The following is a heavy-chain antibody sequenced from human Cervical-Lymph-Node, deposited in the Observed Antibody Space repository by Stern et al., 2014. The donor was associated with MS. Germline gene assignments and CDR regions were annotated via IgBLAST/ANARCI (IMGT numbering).Heavy chain of an antibody. V-gene: IGHV1-2*02. Sequence: QVQLVESGAEVKKPGASVKVSCKASGYTFTGYYMHWVRQAPGQGLEWMGWINPNSGGTNYAQKFKARFPMTRDTSISTAYMELSRLRSDDTAVYYCARPLNDDYSWFDPWGQGTLVTVSS. J-gene: IGHJ5*02. D-gene: IGHD4-17*01. CDR3: ARPLNDDYSWFDP. CDR2: INPNSGGT. CDR1: GYTFTGYY.